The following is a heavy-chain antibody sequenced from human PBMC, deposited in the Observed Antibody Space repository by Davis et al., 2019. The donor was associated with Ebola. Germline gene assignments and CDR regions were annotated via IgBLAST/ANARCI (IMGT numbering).Heavy chain of an antibody. CDR3: AKVIYRYGDYVGYYYGMDV. Sequence: PGGSLRLSCAASGFTFDDYAMHWVRQAPGKGLEWVSGISWNSGSIGYADSVKGRFTISRDNSKNTLYLQMNSLRAEDTAVYYCAKVIYRYGDYVGYYYGMDVWGQGTTVTVSS. J-gene: IGHJ6*02. CDR1: GFTFDDYA. D-gene: IGHD4-17*01. CDR2: ISWNSGSI. V-gene: IGHV3-9*01.